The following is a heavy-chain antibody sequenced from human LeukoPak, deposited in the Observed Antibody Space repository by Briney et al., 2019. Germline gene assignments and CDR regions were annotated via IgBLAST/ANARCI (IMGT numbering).Heavy chain of an antibody. V-gene: IGHV4-59*12. CDR3: ARSRGGFGDYGSWFDP. J-gene: IGHJ5*02. CDR2: IHNSATT. Sequence: SETVSHTCTVSGGSLSSYFWSWIRQPPGKGLEWIGYIHNSATTNCNPSLKSRVTISLDTAKNQFSLKPTSVTAADTAVYFCARSRGGFGDYGSWFDPWGQGTLVTVSS. CDR1: GGSLSSYF. D-gene: IGHD4-17*01.